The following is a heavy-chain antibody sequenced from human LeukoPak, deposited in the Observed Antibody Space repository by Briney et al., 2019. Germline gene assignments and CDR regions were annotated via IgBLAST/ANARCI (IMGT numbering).Heavy chain of an antibody. Sequence: GRSLRLSCAASGFTFSSYAMHWVRQAPGKGLEWVAVISYDGSNKYYADSVKGRFTISRDNSKNTLYLQMNSLRAEDTAVYYCARKDVWFGELYFDYWGQGTLVTVSS. V-gene: IGHV3-30-3*01. J-gene: IGHJ4*02. CDR2: ISYDGSNK. D-gene: IGHD3-10*01. CDR3: ARKDVWFGELYFDY. CDR1: GFTFSSYA.